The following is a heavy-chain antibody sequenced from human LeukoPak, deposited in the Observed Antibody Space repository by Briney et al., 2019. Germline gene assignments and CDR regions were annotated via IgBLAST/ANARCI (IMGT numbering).Heavy chain of an antibody. J-gene: IGHJ4*02. CDR3: ARHNYYERGSIDY. Sequence: SETLSLTCAVYGGSFSGYYWSWIRQPPGKGLEWIGEINHSGSTNYNPSLKSRVTISVDTSKNQFSLKLSSVTAADTAVYYCARHNYYERGSIDYWGQGTLVTVSS. V-gene: IGHV4-34*01. CDR2: INHSGST. D-gene: IGHD3-22*01. CDR1: GGSFSGYY.